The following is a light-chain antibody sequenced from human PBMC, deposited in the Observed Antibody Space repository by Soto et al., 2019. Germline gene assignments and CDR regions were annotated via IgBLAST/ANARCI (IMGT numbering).Light chain of an antibody. Sequence: QSALTQPASVSGSPGQSITISCTGTSSDLGVYNYVSWYQQHPGKAPKLIIYEVTNRPSGVSNRFSGSKSGNTASLTISGLQTEDEADYYCSSFSSITREVFGGGTKLTVL. CDR3: SSFSSITREV. V-gene: IGLV2-14*01. J-gene: IGLJ2*01. CDR2: EVT. CDR1: SSDLGVYNY.